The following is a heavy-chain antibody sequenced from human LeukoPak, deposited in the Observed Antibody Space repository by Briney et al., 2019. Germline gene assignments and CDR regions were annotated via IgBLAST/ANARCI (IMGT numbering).Heavy chain of an antibody. CDR1: GGSISSSSYY. J-gene: IGHJ4*02. CDR2: IYYSGST. Sequence: SSETLSLTCTVSGGSISSSSYYWGWIRQPPGKGLEWIGSIYYSGSTYYNPSLKSRVTISVDTSKNQFSLKLSSVTAADTAVYYCARELGASGSDYWGQGTLVTVSS. V-gene: IGHV4-39*07. D-gene: IGHD6-19*01. CDR3: ARELGASGSDY.